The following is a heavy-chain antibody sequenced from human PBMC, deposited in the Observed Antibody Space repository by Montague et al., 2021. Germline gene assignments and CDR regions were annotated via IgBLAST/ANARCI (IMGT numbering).Heavy chain of an antibody. Sequence: SETLSLTCTVPGGSISEYYWSWIRQSPEKGLEWIGYIYDSGTTNYNPSLKSRVTISADTSMNQFSLNLRSVTAADTAVYFCARRLGIRAPFDYWGRGTLVTVSS. CDR1: GGSISEYY. V-gene: IGHV4-59*08. D-gene: IGHD7-27*01. CDR2: IYDSGTT. J-gene: IGHJ4*02. CDR3: ARRLGIRAPFDY.